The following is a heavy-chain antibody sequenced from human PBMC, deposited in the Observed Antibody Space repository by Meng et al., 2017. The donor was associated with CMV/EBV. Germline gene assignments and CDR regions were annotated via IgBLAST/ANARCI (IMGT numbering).Heavy chain of an antibody. CDR1: FTFSDYY. D-gene: IGHD3-10*01. Sequence: FTFSDYYMSWIRQAPGKGLEWVSYISSSGSTIYYADSVKGRFTISRDNAKNSLYLQMNSLRSEDTAVYYCARGQGYYGSGSYWGWFDPWGQGTLVTVSS. V-gene: IGHV3-11*01. J-gene: IGHJ5*02. CDR3: ARGQGYYGSGSYWGWFDP. CDR2: ISSSGSTI.